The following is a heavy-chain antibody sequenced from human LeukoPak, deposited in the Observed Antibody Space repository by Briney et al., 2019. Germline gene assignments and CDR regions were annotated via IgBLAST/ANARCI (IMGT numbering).Heavy chain of an antibody. V-gene: IGHV3-23*01. D-gene: IGHD6-19*01. Sequence: GGSLRLSCAASGFTFSSYAMSWVRQAPGKGLEWVSSISITGGGTYYADSVKGRFTISRDNSKNTLHLQMYRLRAEDTAVYYCAKRDNSGWYSLDYWGQGTLVTVSS. CDR3: AKRDNSGWYSLDY. CDR1: GFTFSSYA. J-gene: IGHJ4*02. CDR2: ISITGGGT.